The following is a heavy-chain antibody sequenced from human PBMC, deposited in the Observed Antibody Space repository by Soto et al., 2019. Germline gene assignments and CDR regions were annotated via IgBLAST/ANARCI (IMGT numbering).Heavy chain of an antibody. CDR1: GGSISSGDYY. J-gene: IGHJ4*02. Sequence: QVQLQESGPGLVKPSQTLSLTCTVSGGSISSGDYYWSWIRQPPGKGLEWIGYIYYSGSTYYNPSLTSRVTLSGDSSKHQFSLKLSSVTAAGTAVYYCARCVGSGFSGYWGQGTLVTVSS. CDR2: IYYSGST. D-gene: IGHD3-10*01. CDR3: ARCVGSGFSGY. V-gene: IGHV4-30-4*01.